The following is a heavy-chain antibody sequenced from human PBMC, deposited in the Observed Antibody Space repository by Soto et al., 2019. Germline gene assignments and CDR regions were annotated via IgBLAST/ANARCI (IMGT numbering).Heavy chain of an antibody. D-gene: IGHD2-21*02. Sequence: ESGGGVVQPGRSLRLSCAASGFTFSSYVMHWVRQAPGKGLEWVAVIWYDGSNKYYADSVKGRFTISRDNSKNTLYLQMNSLRAEDTAVYYCARGRSSLYCGGDCYPFDYWGQGTLVTVSS. CDR2: IWYDGSNK. CDR3: ARGRSSLYCGGDCYPFDY. CDR1: GFTFSSYV. J-gene: IGHJ4*02. V-gene: IGHV3-33*01.